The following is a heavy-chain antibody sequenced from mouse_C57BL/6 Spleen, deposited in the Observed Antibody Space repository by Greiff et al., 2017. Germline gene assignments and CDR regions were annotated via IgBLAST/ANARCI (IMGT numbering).Heavy chain of an antibody. CDR3: ASVLYGAMDY. V-gene: IGHV1-50*01. CDR2: IDPSDSYT. D-gene: IGHD2-12*01. CDR1: GYTFTSYW. Sequence: QVQLQQSGAELVKPGASVKLSCKASGYTFTSYWMQWVKQRPGQGLEWIGEIDPSDSYTNYNQKFKGKATLTVDTSSSTAYMQLSSLTSEDSAVYYCASVLYGAMDYWGQGTSVTVSS. J-gene: IGHJ4*01.